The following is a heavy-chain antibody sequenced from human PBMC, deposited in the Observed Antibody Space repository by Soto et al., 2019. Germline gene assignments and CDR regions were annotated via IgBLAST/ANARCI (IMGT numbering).Heavy chain of an antibody. CDR2: IYYSGST. V-gene: IGHV4-59*01. D-gene: IGHD6-13*01. J-gene: IGHJ3*02. Sequence: QVQLQESGPGLVKPSETLSLTCTVSGGSISSYYWSWIRQPPGKGLEWIGYIYYSGSTNYNPSLKSLVTISVDTSNNQFSLKLSSLTAADTAVFYFARDRGAAGGDAFDIWGQGTMVTVSS. CDR1: GGSISSYY. CDR3: ARDRGAAGGDAFDI.